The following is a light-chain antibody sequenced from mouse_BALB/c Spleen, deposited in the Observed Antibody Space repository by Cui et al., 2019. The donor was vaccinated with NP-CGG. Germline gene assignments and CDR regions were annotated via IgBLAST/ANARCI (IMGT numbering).Light chain of an antibody. CDR1: TGAVTTSNY. J-gene: IGLJ1*01. V-gene: IGLV1*01. CDR3: ALWYSNHWV. CDR2: GTN. Sequence: QAVVTQESALTTSPGETVTLTCRSSTGAVTTSNYANWVQEKPDHLFTGLIGGTNNRAQGVPARFSGSLIGDKAALTLTGAQTEDEAIYFCALWYSNHWVFGGGTKLTVL.